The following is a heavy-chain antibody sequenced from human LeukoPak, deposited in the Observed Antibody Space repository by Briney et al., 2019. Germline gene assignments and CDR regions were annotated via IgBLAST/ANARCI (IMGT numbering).Heavy chain of an antibody. D-gene: IGHD3-16*02. CDR3: ARPEDYDYVWGSYRFDY. Sequence: ASVKVSCKASGGTFSSYAISWVRQAPGQGLEWMGGIIPIFGTANYAQKFQGRVTITADKSTSTAYMELSSLRSEDTAVYYCARPEDYDYVWGSYRFDYWGQGTLVTVSS. CDR1: GGTFSSYA. V-gene: IGHV1-69*06. J-gene: IGHJ4*02. CDR2: IIPIFGTA.